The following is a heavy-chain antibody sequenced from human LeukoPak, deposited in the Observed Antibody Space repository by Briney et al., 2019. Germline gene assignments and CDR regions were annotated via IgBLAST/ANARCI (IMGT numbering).Heavy chain of an antibody. Sequence: GGSLRLSCATSGFNFSSYAMSWVRQAPGKGLEWVSGISDDAGRTYYADSVKGRFTISRDNSKNTLYVQMNSLRAEDTAVYYCAKGRLRSSTSCYELLDYWGQGTLVTVSS. V-gene: IGHV3-23*01. CDR3: AKGRLRSSTSCYELLDY. CDR1: GFNFSSYA. CDR2: ISDDAGRT. J-gene: IGHJ4*02. D-gene: IGHD2-2*01.